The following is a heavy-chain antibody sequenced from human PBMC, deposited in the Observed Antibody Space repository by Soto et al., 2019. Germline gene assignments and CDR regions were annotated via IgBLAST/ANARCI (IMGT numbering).Heavy chain of an antibody. Sequence: SETLSLTCTVSGDSIAHYYWSWIRQPPGKRLEWIGYIYYTGSTTYNPSLESRVTMSIDTSRNQFSLKLRSVNAADTAIYYCAKYRRTEAEGFTLDYWGRGTLVTVSS. V-gene: IGHV4-59*01. CDR1: GDSIAHYY. J-gene: IGHJ4*02. CDR3: AKYRRTEAEGFTLDY. CDR2: IYYTGST. D-gene: IGHD6-13*01.